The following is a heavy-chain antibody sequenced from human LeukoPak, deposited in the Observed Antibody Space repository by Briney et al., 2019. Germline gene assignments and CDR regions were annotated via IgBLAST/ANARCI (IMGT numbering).Heavy chain of an antibody. Sequence: SETLSLTCAVSGGSISSSNWWSWVRQPPGKGLEWIGEIYHSGSTNYNPSLKSRVTISVDKSKNQFSLKLSSVTAADTAVYYCARVSMVRDASIDYWGQGTLVTVSS. J-gene: IGHJ4*02. CDR2: IYHSGST. D-gene: IGHD3-10*01. CDR3: ARVSMVRDASIDY. V-gene: IGHV4-4*02. CDR1: GGSISSSNW.